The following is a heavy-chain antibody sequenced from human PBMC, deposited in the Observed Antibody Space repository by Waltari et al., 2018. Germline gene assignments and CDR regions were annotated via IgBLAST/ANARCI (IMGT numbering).Heavy chain of an antibody. CDR1: GGSISSSSYY. CDR3: ARSIAAAGEVWFDP. D-gene: IGHD6-13*01. CDR2: IYYSGST. Sequence: QLQLQESGPGLVKPSETLSLTCTVSGGSISSSSYYWGWLRQPPGKGLEWIGSIYYSGSTYYNPSLKSRVTISVDTSKNQFSLKLSSVTAADTAVYYCARSIAAAGEVWFDPWGQGTLVTVSS. V-gene: IGHV4-39*01. J-gene: IGHJ5*02.